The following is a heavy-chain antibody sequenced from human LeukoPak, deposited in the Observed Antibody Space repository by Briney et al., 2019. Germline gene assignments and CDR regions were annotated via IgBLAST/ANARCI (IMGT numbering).Heavy chain of an antibody. J-gene: IGHJ4*02. D-gene: IGHD3-3*01. CDR1: GFTFSSYA. V-gene: IGHV3-30*02. CDR3: AKDFKWSFDY. CDR2: IEHNANEK. Sequence: GGSLRLPCAASGFTFSSYAMSWVRQAPGKGLEWVAFIEHNANEKKYADSVRGRFTISRDNSKNMLYLQMNSLRNEDTALYYCAKDFKWSFDYWGQGTLVTVSS.